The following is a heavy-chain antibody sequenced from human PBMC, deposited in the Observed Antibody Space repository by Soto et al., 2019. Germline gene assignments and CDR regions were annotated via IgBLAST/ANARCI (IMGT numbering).Heavy chain of an antibody. V-gene: IGHV5-51*01. J-gene: IGHJ5*02. Sequence: GESLEISCTVSGYTFTRHWIGWVRQMPGKGLEWLGIIYPGDSDTRYSPSFQGQVTFSADKSISTAYLQWSSLKASDTAMYYCVRVGLVGPTSLSNAWFDPWGQGTLVTVSS. CDR3: VRVGLVGPTSLSNAWFDP. CDR1: GYTFTRHW. CDR2: IYPGDSDT. D-gene: IGHD1-26*01.